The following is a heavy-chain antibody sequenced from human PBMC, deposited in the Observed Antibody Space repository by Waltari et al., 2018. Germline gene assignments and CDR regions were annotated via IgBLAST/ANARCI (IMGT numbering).Heavy chain of an antibody. Sequence: QVQLQESGPGLVKPSETLSLTCAVSGYSISSGYYWGWIRQPPGKGLEWIGSIYHRGSTYYNPSLKSRVTISVDTSKNQFSLKLSSVTAADTAVYYCARDLRSGWSDYYYYGMDVWGQGTTVTVSS. V-gene: IGHV4-38-2*02. CDR1: GYSISSGYY. CDR2: IYHRGST. J-gene: IGHJ6*02. D-gene: IGHD6-19*01. CDR3: ARDLRSGWSDYYYYGMDV.